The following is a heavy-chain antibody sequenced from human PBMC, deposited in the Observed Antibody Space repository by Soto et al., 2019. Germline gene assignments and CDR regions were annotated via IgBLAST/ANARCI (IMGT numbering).Heavy chain of an antibody. CDR3: AKRRGAGGHFDY. Sequence: GGSLRLSCAASGFTFSSYAMRWVRQGPGKGLEWVAVVSIGGSTHYADSVRGRFTISRDNSKNTLSLQMNSLTAEDTAVYFCAKRRGAGGHFDYWGQGALVTVSS. CDR2: VSIGGST. J-gene: IGHJ4*02. D-gene: IGHD2-15*01. V-gene: IGHV3-23*01. CDR1: GFTFSSYA.